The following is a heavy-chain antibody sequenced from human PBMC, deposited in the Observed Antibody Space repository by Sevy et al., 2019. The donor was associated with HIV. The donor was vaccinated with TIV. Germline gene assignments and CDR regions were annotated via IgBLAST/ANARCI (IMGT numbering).Heavy chain of an antibody. CDR1: GFTFSNSW. D-gene: IGHD2-2*02. CDR2: INSDGSTT. CDR3: ARNNCSITNCYMGDVFDI. Sequence: GGSLRLSCAASGFTFSNSWMHWVRQVPGKGLVWVSYINSDGSTTTYADSVKGRFTISRDNAKNTVYLQMNSLRAEDTAVYYCARNNCSITNCYMGDVFDIWGQGTMVTVSS. J-gene: IGHJ3*02. V-gene: IGHV3-74*03.